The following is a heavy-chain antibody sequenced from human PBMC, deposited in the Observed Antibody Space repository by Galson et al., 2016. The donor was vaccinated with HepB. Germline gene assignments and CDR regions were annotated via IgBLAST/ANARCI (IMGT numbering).Heavy chain of an antibody. J-gene: IGHJ4*02. V-gene: IGHV3-64D*06. CDR2: ISSNGDST. Sequence: SLRLSCAASGFTFRSYTMHWVRQAPGKGLEYLSAISSNGDSTYYADSVKDRFSIARDNPKNTLYLQMSSLRTDDTAVYYFVREDNGARRGAFDSWGQGTLVTVSS. CDR1: GFTFRSYT. D-gene: IGHD3-10*01. CDR3: VREDNGARRGAFDS.